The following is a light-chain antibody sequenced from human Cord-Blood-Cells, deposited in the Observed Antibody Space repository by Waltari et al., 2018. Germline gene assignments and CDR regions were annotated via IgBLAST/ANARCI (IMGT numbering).Light chain of an antibody. J-gene: IGLJ1*01. CDR1: SSNIGSNY. CDR3: AAWDDSLSGYV. V-gene: IGLV1-47*01. Sequence: QSVLTQPPSASGSPGQRVTISCSGSSSNIGSNYISWYQQLPGTAPKLLIYRNNQRPSGVPDRCSGSKSGTSASLAFSGLRSEDETDYYCAAWDDSLSGYVFGTGTKVTVL. CDR2: RNN.